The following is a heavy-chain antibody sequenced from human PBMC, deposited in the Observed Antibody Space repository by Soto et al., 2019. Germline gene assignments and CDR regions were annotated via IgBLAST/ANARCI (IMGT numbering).Heavy chain of an antibody. D-gene: IGHD3-22*01. J-gene: IGHJ5*01. CDR3: ARDRYFYDSRGYYRTLDS. CDR2: IFHTGIT. Sequence: SETLSPTSFISGGSFSTDYWTWIRHSPGKGLEWIGYIFHTGITDYNPSVKSRVTISIDKSRNLFSLNLTSVTAADTAVYYCARDRYFYDSRGYYRTLDSWGQGTLVTVSS. CDR1: GGSFSTDY. V-gene: IGHV4-59*01.